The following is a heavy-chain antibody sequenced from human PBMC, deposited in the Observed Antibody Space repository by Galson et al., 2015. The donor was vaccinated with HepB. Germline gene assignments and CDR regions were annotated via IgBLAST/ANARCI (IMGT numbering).Heavy chain of an antibody. Sequence: SLRLSCAASGFTFSSYAMGWVRQAPGKGLEWVSAISGSGGSTYYADSVKGRFTISRDNSKNTLYLQMNSLRAEDTAVYYCSSNGSPAAPGRWFDPWGQGTLVTVSS. D-gene: IGHD2-2*01. CDR2: ISGSGGST. CDR1: GFTFSSYA. J-gene: IGHJ5*02. CDR3: SSNGSPAAPGRWFDP. V-gene: IGHV3-23*01.